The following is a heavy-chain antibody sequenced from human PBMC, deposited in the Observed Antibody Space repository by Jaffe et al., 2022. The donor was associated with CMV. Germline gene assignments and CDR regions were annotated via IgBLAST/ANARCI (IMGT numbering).Heavy chain of an antibody. J-gene: IGHJ4*02. CDR2: IYPGDSDT. V-gene: IGHV5-51*01. Sequence: EVQLVQSGAEVKKPGESLKISCKGSGYSFTSYWIGWVRQMPGKGLEWMGIIYPGDSDTRYSPSFQGQVTISADKSISTAYLQWSSLKASDTAMYYCARIAQPTRRGYYYDSSGYLDYWGQGTLVTVSS. CDR3: ARIAQPTRRGYYYDSSGYLDY. CDR1: GYSFTSYW. D-gene: IGHD3-22*01.